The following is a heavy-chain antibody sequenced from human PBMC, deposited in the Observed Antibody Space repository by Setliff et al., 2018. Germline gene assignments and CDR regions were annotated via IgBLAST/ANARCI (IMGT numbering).Heavy chain of an antibody. D-gene: IGHD2-15*01. CDR1: GDSMSGAS. V-gene: IGHV4-59*01. Sequence: SETLSLTCAVSGDSMSGASIWAWIRLPPGRGLEFMGYVFPNGAAKYDPSLKSRLAISVDTSKNQFSLKLPSVTAADTAVYYCAKGGTYRYFDYWGQGTPVTV. J-gene: IGHJ4*02. CDR3: AKGGTYRYFDY. CDR2: VFPNGAA.